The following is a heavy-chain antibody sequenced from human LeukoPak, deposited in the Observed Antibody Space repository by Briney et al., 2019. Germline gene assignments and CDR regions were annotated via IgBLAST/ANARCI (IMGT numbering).Heavy chain of an antibody. J-gene: IGHJ4*02. Sequence: SSVTVSCKASGFTSTGYYIHWERQAPGQGLEWMGYINPHSGGTNSPQKFQGRVTMTTDTSISAAYMELSSLISDDTAMYYCVREGNELLSKNFDYWGQGTLVTVSS. D-gene: IGHD2-21*02. CDR1: GFTSTGYY. V-gene: IGHV1-2*02. CDR3: VREGNELLSKNFDY. CDR2: INPHSGGT.